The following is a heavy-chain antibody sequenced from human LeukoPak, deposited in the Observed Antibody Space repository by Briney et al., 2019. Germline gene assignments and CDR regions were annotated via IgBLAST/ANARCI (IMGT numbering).Heavy chain of an antibody. D-gene: IGHD4-23*01. CDR2: INTYTGRA. V-gene: IGHV1-18*01. CDR3: ARADGTNSGTNGFDV. Sequence: ASVRVSCKTSVYRFKVYDILWVRHAPGHGLVYVGCINTYTGRANYAQKFEGRVSMITDTSTSTAHVELTNLTSSDTGLYYCARADGTNSGTNGFDVWGLGTMVTVAS. J-gene: IGHJ3*01. CDR1: VYRFKVYD.